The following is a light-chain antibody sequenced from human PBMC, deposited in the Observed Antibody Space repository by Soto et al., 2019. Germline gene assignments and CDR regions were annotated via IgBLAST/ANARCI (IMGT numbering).Light chain of an antibody. CDR3: QQRSNWPPVT. J-gene: IGKJ4*01. CDR2: DAS. CDR1: QSINRH. Sequence: EIVLTQSPATLSLSPGEIATLSCRASQSINRHLAWYQQKPGQAPRLLILDASDRATGIPARFSGSGSGTDFTLTISSLEPEDFAVYYCQQRSNWPPVTFGGGTKVDIK. V-gene: IGKV3-11*01.